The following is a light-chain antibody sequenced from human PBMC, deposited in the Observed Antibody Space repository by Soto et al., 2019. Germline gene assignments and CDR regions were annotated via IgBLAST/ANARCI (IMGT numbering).Light chain of an antibody. Sequence: QSALTQPPSLSGSPGQSVTISCTGTSSDVGNYNHVSWYQQPPGTAPKLIIYEVSNRPSGVPARFSGSKSANTASLTISGLQAEDEADYYCSSFTTSSTWVFGGGTKLTVL. CDR3: SSFTTSSTWV. V-gene: IGLV2-18*02. J-gene: IGLJ3*02. CDR2: EVS. CDR1: SSDVGNYNH.